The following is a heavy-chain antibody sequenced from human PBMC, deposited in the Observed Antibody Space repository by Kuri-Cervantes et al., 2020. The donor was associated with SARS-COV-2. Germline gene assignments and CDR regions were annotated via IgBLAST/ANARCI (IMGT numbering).Heavy chain of an antibody. D-gene: IGHD4-11*01. CDR1: GGTFSSYA. J-gene: IGHJ4*02. Sequence: SVKVSCKASGGTFSSYAISWVRQAPGQGLEWMGGIIPIFGTANYAQKFQGRVTITTDESTSTAYMELSSLRSEDTAVYYCARGSAGGRYSNYVLDYWGQGTLVTVSS. V-gene: IGHV1-69*05. CDR3: ARGSAGGRYSNYVLDY. CDR2: IIPIFGTA.